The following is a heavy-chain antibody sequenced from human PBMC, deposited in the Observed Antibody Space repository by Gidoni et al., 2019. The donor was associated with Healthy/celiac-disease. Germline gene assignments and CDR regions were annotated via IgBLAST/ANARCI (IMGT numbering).Heavy chain of an antibody. Sequence: QVQLVQSGAEVKKPGASVKVSCKASGYTFTSYAMHWVRQAPGQRPEWMGWINAGNGNTKYSQKFQGRVTITRDTSASTAYMELSSLRSEDTAVYYCARDRGGGLFYYDSSGYSYWGQGTLVTVSS. CDR3: ARDRGGGLFYYDSSGYSY. V-gene: IGHV1-3*01. CDR2: INAGNGNT. D-gene: IGHD3-22*01. CDR1: GYTFTSYA. J-gene: IGHJ4*02.